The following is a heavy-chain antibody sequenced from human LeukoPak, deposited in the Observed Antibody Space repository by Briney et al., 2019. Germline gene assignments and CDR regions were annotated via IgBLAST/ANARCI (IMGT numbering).Heavy chain of an antibody. V-gene: IGHV5-51*01. J-gene: IGHJ4*02. CDR1: GYSFSSYW. Sequence: GESLKISCKGSGYSFSSYWIGWVRQMPGKGLEWMGLINAADSDTRYSPSFQGQVLISVDKSISTAYLQWGNLKATDTALYYCARLPCTGGSCSKAFDYWGQGTLVTVYS. D-gene: IGHD2-15*01. CDR3: ARLPCTGGSCSKAFDY. CDR2: INAADSDT.